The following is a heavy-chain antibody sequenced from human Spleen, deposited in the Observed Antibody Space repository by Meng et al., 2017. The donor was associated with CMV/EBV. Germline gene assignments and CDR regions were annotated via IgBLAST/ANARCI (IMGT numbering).Heavy chain of an antibody. V-gene: IGHV3-48*03. CDR2: ISSSGDAI. CDR3: ARDPVPGYCTTTGCYFDY. J-gene: IGHJ4*02. CDR1: GFTFSGHE. D-gene: IGHD2-8*01. Sequence: GGSLRLSCAASGFTFSGHEMNWVRQAPGKGLEWVSYISSSGDAIYYADSVKGRFTISRDNAKASVYLEMSSLRAEDTAVYYCARDPVPGYCTTTGCYFDYWGQGTLVTVSS.